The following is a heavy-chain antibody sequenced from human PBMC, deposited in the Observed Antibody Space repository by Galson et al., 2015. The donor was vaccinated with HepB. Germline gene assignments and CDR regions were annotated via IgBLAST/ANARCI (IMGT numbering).Heavy chain of an antibody. V-gene: IGHV3-48*01. CDR2: ISTTSDNK. D-gene: IGHD1-26*01. CDR1: GFTFSSYT. CDR3: TRIALSGSYWYCDY. J-gene: IGHJ4*02. Sequence: SLRLSCAASGFTFSSYTMHWVRQAPGKGLEWISYISTTSDNKFSADSVKGRFIISRDNAKNLLYLQMNSLRAEDTAVYYCTRIALSGSYWYCDYWARDPWAPSPQ.